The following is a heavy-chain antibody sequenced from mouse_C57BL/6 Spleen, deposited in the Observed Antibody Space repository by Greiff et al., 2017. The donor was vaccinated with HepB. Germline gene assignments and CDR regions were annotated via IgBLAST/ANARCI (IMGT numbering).Heavy chain of an antibody. CDR1: GFSLTSYG. CDR2: IWSGGST. J-gene: IGHJ4*01. D-gene: IGHD1-1*01. CDR3: ARFPITTVVADYAMDY. Sequence: QVQLKQSGPGLVQPSQSLSITCTVSGFSLTSYGVHWVRQSPGKGLEWLGVIWSGGSTDYNAAFISRLSISKDNSKSQVFFKMNSLQADDTAIYYCARFPITTVVADYAMDYWGQGTSVTVSS. V-gene: IGHV2-2*01.